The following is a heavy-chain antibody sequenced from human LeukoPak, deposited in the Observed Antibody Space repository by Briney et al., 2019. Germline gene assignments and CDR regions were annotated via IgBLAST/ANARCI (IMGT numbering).Heavy chain of an antibody. D-gene: IGHD1-26*01. CDR2: IRNKDNDYAT. Sequence: PGGSLRLSCAASGFSFSGSAMRWVRQASGKGLEWVGRIRNKDNDYATAYAASVKGRFTISRDDSKNTAYLQMNSLRSEDTALYYCTRWEEGGKSFDYWGQGTLVTVSS. V-gene: IGHV3-73*01. CDR1: GFSFSGSA. J-gene: IGHJ4*02. CDR3: TRWEEGGKSFDY.